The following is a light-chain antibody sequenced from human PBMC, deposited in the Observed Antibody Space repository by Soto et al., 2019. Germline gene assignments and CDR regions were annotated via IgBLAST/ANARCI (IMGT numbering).Light chain of an antibody. J-gene: IGKJ2*01. CDR3: QESFSPLYT. Sequence: DIQLTQSPSSVSGSVGDRVTITCRASQTIHNYLDWYQQIPGKAPKLLIYAASNLRGGVPSRFSGGGSGTDFTLTINSLQPEDFATYYCQESFSPLYTFGQGTKVDIK. CDR2: AAS. CDR1: QTIHNY. V-gene: IGKV1-39*01.